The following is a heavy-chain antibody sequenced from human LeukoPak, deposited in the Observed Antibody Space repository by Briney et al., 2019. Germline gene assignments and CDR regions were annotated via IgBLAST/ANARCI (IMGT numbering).Heavy chain of an antibody. CDR3: ARDPYSGSYGPYYYYYMDV. V-gene: IGHV3-21*06. D-gene: IGHD1-26*01. CDR2: ITSSSSYI. Sequence: GGSLRLSCAASGFSFSSYNMNWVRQAPGKGPEWVSSITSSSSYIYYADSVKGRFTISRDNAKNSLYLQMDSLRVEATAVYYCARDPYSGSYGPYYYYYMDVWGKGTTVTISS. J-gene: IGHJ6*03. CDR1: GFSFSSYN.